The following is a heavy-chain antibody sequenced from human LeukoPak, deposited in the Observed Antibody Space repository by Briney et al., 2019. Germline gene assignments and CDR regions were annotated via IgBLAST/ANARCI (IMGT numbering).Heavy chain of an antibody. D-gene: IGHD2-2*01. CDR3: ARDFWDIVVVPAASNWFDP. Sequence: GRSLRLSCAASGFTFCSYAMHWVRQAPGKGLEWVAVISYDGSSKYYADSVKGRFTISRDNSKNTLYLQMNSLRAEDTAVYYCARDFWDIVVVPAASNWFDPWGQGTLVTVSS. V-gene: IGHV3-30-3*01. CDR2: ISYDGSSK. CDR1: GFTFCSYA. J-gene: IGHJ5*02.